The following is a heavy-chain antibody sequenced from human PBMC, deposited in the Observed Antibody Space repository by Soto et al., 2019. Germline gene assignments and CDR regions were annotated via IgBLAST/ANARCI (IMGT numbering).Heavy chain of an antibody. J-gene: IGHJ4*02. V-gene: IGHV3-7*05. CDR2: IKQDGSWR. Sequence: EVQLVESGGGLVQPGGSLRLSCAASGFTFTSYWMSWVRRPPGKGLEWGANIKQDGSWRYYGDSVKGRFTVSRDNAKSSIYLQMDRLREDDTAVYRCARLRFILLERDFDFWGQGILVTVSS. CDR3: ARLRFILLERDFDF. D-gene: IGHD3-3*01. CDR1: GFTFTSYW.